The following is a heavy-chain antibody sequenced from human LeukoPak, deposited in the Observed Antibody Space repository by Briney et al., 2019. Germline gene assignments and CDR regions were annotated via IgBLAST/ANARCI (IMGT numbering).Heavy chain of an antibody. J-gene: IGHJ2*01. CDR3: ARSTRPGNKVYWYFDL. Sequence: GASVKVSCKASGYTFTSYGISWVRQAPGQGLEWMGWISAYNGNTNYAQKLQGRVTMTTDTSTSTAYMELRSLRSDDTAVYYCARSTRPGNKVYWYFDLWGRGTLVTVSS. CDR2: ISAYNGNT. V-gene: IGHV1-18*01. D-gene: IGHD3-10*01. CDR1: GYTFTSYG.